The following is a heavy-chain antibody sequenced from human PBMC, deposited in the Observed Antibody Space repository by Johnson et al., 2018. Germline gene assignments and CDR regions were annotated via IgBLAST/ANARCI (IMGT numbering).Heavy chain of an antibody. CDR1: GFTFSAYW. Sequence: EVQLVESGGGLVKPGGSLRLSCAASGFTFSAYWMSWVRQAPGKGLGWVASIKLDGSDKYYVDSVKGRFTISRDNAKNSLYLQMNSLRGEDTAVYYCARGSPKTNWFDPWGQGTLVTVSS. J-gene: IGHJ5*02. V-gene: IGHV3-7*01. CDR2: IKLDGSDK. CDR3: ARGSPKTNWFDP.